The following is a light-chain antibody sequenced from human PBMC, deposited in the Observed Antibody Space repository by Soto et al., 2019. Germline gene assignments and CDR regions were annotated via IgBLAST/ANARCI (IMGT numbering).Light chain of an antibody. CDR1: QGISSW. Sequence: DIRMTQSPSSVSASVGDRVTITCRANQGISSWLAWYQQQPGKAPKLLIYAASSLQTGVPSRFSGSGSGTDFTLTISSLQPEDFATYYCQQPNTCPYTFGQGTKLEIK. CDR3: QQPNTCPYT. J-gene: IGKJ2*01. V-gene: IGKV1-12*01. CDR2: AAS.